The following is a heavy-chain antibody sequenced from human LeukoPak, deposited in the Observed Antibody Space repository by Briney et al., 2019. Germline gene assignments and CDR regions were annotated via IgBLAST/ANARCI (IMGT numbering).Heavy chain of an antibody. Sequence: GGSLRLSCAASGFTFSSYSMNWVRQAPGKGLEWASSISSSSSYIYYADSVKGRFTISRDNAKNSLYLQMNSLRAEDTAVYYCASYGDYNDAFNIWGQGTMVTVSS. D-gene: IGHD4-17*01. J-gene: IGHJ3*02. V-gene: IGHV3-21*01. CDR2: ISSSSSYI. CDR3: ASYGDYNDAFNI. CDR1: GFTFSSYS.